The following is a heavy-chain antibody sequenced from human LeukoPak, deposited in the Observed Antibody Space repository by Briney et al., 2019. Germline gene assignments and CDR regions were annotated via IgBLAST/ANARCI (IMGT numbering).Heavy chain of an antibody. V-gene: IGHV1-69*01. J-gene: IGHJ6*04. Sequence: SVKVSCKASGGTFSSYAIRWVRQAPGQGLEWMGGIIPIFGTANYAQKFQGRVTITADESTSTAYMELSSLRSEDTAVYYCPRDLRGVIPHYYGMDVWGKGTTVTVSS. D-gene: IGHD3-10*01. CDR2: IIPIFGTA. CDR1: GGTFSSYA. CDR3: PRDLRGVIPHYYGMDV.